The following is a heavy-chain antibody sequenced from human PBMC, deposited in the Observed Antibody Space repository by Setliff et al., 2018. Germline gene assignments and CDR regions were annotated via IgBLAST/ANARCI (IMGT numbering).Heavy chain of an antibody. CDR3: ARQGGGHYYDSSGYYR. Sequence: RGESLKISCKGSGYSFTSYWIGWVRQMPGKGLEWMGIIYPGDSDTRYSPSFQGQVTISADKSISTAYLQWSSLKASDTAMYYCARQGGGHYYDSSGYYRWGQGTLVTVSS. CDR2: IYPGDSDT. J-gene: IGHJ5*02. V-gene: IGHV5-51*01. D-gene: IGHD3-22*01. CDR1: GYSFTSYW.